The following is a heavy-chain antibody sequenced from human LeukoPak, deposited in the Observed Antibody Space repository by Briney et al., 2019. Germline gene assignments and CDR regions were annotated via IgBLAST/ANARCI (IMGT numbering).Heavy chain of an antibody. J-gene: IGHJ3*02. CDR1: GDSISSSSYY. Sequence: PSETLSLTCSVSGDSISSSSYYWGWIRQPPGKGLEWIGTIFYSGTTYYNPTLKSRVTISVDTSKNQFSLKLNSVTAADTAVYYCARDTGILVGATRYAFDIWGQGTMVTVSS. CDR2: IFYSGTT. CDR3: ARDTGILVGATRYAFDI. D-gene: IGHD1-26*01. V-gene: IGHV4-39*02.